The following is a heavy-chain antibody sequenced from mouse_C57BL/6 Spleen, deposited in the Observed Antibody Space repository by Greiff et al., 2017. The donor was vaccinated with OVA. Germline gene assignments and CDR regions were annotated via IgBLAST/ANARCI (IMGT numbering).Heavy chain of an antibody. CDR1: GYTFTSYW. J-gene: IGHJ2*01. CDR2: IDPSDSYT. CDR3: ARRFITTVVATDY. Sequence: QVQLQQPGAELVRPGTSVKLSCKASGYTFTSYWMHWVKQRPGQGLEWIGVIDPSDSYTNYTQKFKGKATLTVDTSSSTAYMQLSSLTSEYSAVYYCARRFITTVVATDYWGQGTTLTVSS. V-gene: IGHV1-59*01. D-gene: IGHD1-1*01.